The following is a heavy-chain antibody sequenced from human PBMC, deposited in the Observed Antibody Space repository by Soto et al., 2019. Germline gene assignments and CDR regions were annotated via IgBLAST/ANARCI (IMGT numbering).Heavy chain of an antibody. CDR1: GYTLTSYG. CDR3: ARDYGSGGLDY. D-gene: IGHD2-15*01. J-gene: IGHJ4*02. CDR2: ISAYNGNT. Sequence: ASVKGSCKAFGYTLTSYGSSWVRQAPGQGLEWMGWISAYNGNTNYAQKLQGRVTMTTDTSTSTAYMELRSLRSDDAAVYYCARDYGSGGLDYWGQGTLVTVSS. V-gene: IGHV1-18*01.